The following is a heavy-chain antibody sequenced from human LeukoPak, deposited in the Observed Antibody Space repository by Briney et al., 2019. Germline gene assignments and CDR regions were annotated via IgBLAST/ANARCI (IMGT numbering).Heavy chain of an antibody. D-gene: IGHD3-22*01. CDR3: ARAHHGYYYDSSGYYDY. J-gene: IGHJ4*02. CDR2: ISSSSSYI. V-gene: IGHV3-21*01. Sequence: GGSLRLSCAASGFTFGYNAMNWVRQAPGKGLEWVSSISSSSSYIYYADSVKGRFTISRDNAKNSLYLQMNSLRAEDTAVYYCARAHHGYYYDSSGYYDYWGQGTLVTVSS. CDR1: GFTFGYNA.